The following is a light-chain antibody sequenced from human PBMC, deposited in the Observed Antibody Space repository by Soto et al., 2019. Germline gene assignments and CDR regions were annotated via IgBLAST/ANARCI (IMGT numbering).Light chain of an antibody. J-gene: IGKJ4*01. Sequence: EIVMTQSPATLPVSPGERATLSCRASQSVSSNLAWYQQKPGQAPRLLIYGASTRATGIPARFSGSGSGTEFTLTISSLQSEDFAVYYCQQCNNWPPLTFGGGTKVEIK. CDR1: QSVSSN. V-gene: IGKV3-15*01. CDR3: QQCNNWPPLT. CDR2: GAS.